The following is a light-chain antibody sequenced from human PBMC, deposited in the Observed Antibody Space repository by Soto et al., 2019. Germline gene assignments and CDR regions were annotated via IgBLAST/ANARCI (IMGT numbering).Light chain of an antibody. CDR2: AAS. CDR1: QSISSY. Sequence: DIQMTQSPSSLSASVGDRVTITCRASQSISSYLNWYQQKPGKAPKLLIYAASSLQSGVPSRFSGSGSGTVFTLNISSLQPEDFETYYCQQSYSTPYTFGQGTKVDIK. J-gene: IGKJ2*01. V-gene: IGKV1-39*01. CDR3: QQSYSTPYT.